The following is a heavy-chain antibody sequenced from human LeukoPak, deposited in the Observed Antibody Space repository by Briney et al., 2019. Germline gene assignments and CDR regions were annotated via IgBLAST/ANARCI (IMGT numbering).Heavy chain of an antibody. CDR1: GFTVSSNS. V-gene: IGHV3-53*01. J-gene: IGHJ2*01. CDR2: IYSSVT. CDR3: AKAQEYYDYVWGSYRQDWYFDL. Sequence: GGSLRLTCTVSGFTVSSNSMSWVRQAPGKGLEWVSFIYSSVTHYSDSVKGRFTISRDNAKNSLYLQMNSLRAEDTAVYYCAKAQEYYDYVWGSYRQDWYFDLWGRGTLVTVSS. D-gene: IGHD3-16*02.